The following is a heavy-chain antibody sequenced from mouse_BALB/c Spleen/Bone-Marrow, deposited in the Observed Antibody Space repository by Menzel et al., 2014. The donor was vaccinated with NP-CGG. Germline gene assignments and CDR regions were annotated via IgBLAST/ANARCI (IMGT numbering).Heavy chain of an antibody. CDR1: GYSFTGYF. D-gene: IGHD2-3*01. Sequence: VQLKHSGPGLVKPGASVKISCKASGYSFTGYFMNWVMQSHGKSLEWIGRINPYNGDTFYNQKFKGKATLTVDKSSSTAHMELRSLASEDSAVYYCARGGLLRAMDYWGQGTSVTVSS. CDR3: ARGGLLRAMDY. J-gene: IGHJ4*01. V-gene: IGHV1-20*02. CDR2: INPYNGDT.